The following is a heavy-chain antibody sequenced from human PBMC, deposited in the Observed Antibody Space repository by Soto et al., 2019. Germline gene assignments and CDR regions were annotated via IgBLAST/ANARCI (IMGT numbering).Heavy chain of an antibody. CDR3: ARRGEQASQPFDS. Sequence: QITLKESGPTLVKPTQTLTLTCAFSGFSLSTSGVGVGWIRQPPGKALEWLAVIFWNDDKRYSPSVKRRLTITKDTTRNPVVLTMTNMDPVDTGTYYFARRGEQASQPFDSWGQGSLVTVS. V-gene: IGHV2-5*01. J-gene: IGHJ4*02. D-gene: IGHD2-21*01. CDR2: IFWNDDK. CDR1: GFSLSTSGVG.